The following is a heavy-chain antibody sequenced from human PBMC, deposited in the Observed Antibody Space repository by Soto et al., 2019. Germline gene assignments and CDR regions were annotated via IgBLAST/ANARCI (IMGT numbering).Heavy chain of an antibody. Sequence: PGGSLRISCAASGFTFSSYWMHWVRPAPGKGLVWVSRINSDGSSTSYADSVKGRFTISRDNAKNTLYLQMNSLRAEDTAVYYCARVPYYDSSGGVYWGQGTLVTVSS. D-gene: IGHD3-22*01. V-gene: IGHV3-74*01. CDR2: INSDGSST. CDR3: ARVPYYDSSGGVY. J-gene: IGHJ4*02. CDR1: GFTFSSYW.